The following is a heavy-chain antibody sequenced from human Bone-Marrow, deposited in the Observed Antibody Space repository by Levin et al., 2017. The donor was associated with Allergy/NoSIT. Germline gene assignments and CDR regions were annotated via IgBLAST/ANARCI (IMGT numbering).Heavy chain of an antibody. CDR3: SRQLGGGDYMYFYAMDV. CDR1: GFTFSGSA. J-gene: IGHJ6*02. D-gene: IGHD3-10*01. Sequence: GGSLRLSCAASGFTFSGSAMHWVRQASGKGPEWVGRIRSKTNSYAAAYAASVKGRFTISRDDSKNTAYLQMNSLKTEDTAVYYCSRQLGGGDYMYFYAMDVWGQGTTVTVSS. V-gene: IGHV3-73*01. CDR2: IRSKTNSYAA.